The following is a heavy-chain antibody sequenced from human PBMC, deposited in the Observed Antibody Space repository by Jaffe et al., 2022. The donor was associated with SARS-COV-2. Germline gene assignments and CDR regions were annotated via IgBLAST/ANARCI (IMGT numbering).Heavy chain of an antibody. CDR3: ARSPPPQLYQYGMDV. D-gene: IGHD2-2*01. CDR2: ISSGDTT. J-gene: IGHJ6*02. CDR1: GFSVTRNY. V-gene: IGHV3-66*02. Sequence: EVQLVESGGGLVQPGESLRLSCAASGFSVTRNYMTWVRQAPGKGLEWVSLISSGDTTYYADSVKGRFTLSRDNSKNTVYIQMNSLRPEDTAVYYCARSPPPQLYQYGMDVWGQGTTVTVSS.